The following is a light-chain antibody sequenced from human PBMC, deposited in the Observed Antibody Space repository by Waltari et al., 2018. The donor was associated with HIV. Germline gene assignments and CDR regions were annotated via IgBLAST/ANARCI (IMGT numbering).Light chain of an antibody. Sequence: QSVLTQPPSASGTFGQRVAISCSGSSSNIGDNTVNWYQQVPGAAPQLLIYNDDQRPSGVPDRFSGSKSGTSASLAINGLQSEDEGTYYCSTWQDGLNGVLFGGGTELAVL. CDR3: STWQDGLNGVL. CDR1: SSNIGDNT. J-gene: IGLJ2*01. V-gene: IGLV1-44*01. CDR2: NDD.